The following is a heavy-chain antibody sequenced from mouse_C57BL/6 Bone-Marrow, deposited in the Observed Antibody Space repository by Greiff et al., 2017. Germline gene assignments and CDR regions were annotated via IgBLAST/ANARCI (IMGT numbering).Heavy chain of an antibody. Sequence: EVKLEESGGGLVQPGGSLKLSCAASGFTFSDYYMYWVRQTPEKRLEWVAYISNGGGSTYYPDTVKGRFIISRDNAKNTLYLQMSRLKSGDTAKYYGARLGVCGSYLYAMDYWGQGTSVTVSS. J-gene: IGHJ4*01. CDR1: GFTFSDYY. CDR3: ARLGVCGSYLYAMDY. CDR2: ISNGGGST. D-gene: IGHD1-1*02. V-gene: IGHV5-12*01.